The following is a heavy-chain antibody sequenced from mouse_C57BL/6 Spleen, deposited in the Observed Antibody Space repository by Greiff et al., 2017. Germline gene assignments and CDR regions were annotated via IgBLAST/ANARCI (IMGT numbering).Heavy chain of an antibody. D-gene: IGHD2-3*01. CDR2: IDPSDSYT. J-gene: IGHJ3*01. CDR1: GYTFTSYW. Sequence: QVQLQQPGAELVKPGASVKLSCKASGYTFTSYWMQWVKQRPGQGLEWIGEIDPSDSYTNYNQKFKGKATLTVDTSSSTAYMQLSSLPSEDSAVYYCARRDYDGYYGAYWGQGTLVTVSA. CDR3: ARRDYDGYYGAY. V-gene: IGHV1-50*01.